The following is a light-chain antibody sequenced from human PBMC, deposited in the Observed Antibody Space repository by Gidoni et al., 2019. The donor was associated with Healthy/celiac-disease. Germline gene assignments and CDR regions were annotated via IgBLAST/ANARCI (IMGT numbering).Light chain of an antibody. V-gene: IGKV3-11*01. CDR3: QQRSNWPPPP. CDR2: YAS. Sequence: TVITQDPATEALSPGERATLSCRASQSVSSYLAWYQQKPGQAPRLLIYYASHRDTGIPARFSRSVSGTASTFTISSLEPEDFAVYYCQQRSNWPPPPFGGGIKVEIK. J-gene: IGKJ4*02. CDR1: QSVSSY.